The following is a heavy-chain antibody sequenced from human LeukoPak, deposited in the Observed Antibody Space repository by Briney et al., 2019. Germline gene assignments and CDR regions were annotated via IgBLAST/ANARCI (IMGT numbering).Heavy chain of an antibody. V-gene: IGHV4-30-4*01. CDR3: ARPYYYDSRIDP. CDR2: MYYSGST. D-gene: IGHD3-22*01. J-gene: IGHJ5*02. Sequence: SQTLSLTCTVSGGSISSGDYYCSWIRQPPGKGLEWIAYMYYSGSTYYNPSLKSRVTMSADTSKNQLSLKLRSVTAADTAVYYCARPYYYDSRIDPWGQGILVTVSS. CDR1: GGSISSGDYY.